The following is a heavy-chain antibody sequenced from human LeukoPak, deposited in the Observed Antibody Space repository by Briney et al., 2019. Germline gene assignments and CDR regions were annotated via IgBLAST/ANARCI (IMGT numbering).Heavy chain of an antibody. Sequence: PGGSLRLSCAASGFTFSSYDMHWVRQATGKGLEWVSAIGTAGDTYYPGSVKGRFTISRENAKNSLYLQMNSLRAGDTAVYYCARALTHDAFDIWGQGTTVTVSS. CDR2: IGTAGDT. J-gene: IGHJ3*02. V-gene: IGHV3-13*01. CDR3: ARALTHDAFDI. D-gene: IGHD1-14*01. CDR1: GFTFSSYD.